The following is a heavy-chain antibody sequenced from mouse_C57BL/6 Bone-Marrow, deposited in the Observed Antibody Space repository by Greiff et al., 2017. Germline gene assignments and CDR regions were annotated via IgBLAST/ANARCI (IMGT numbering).Heavy chain of an antibody. CDR1: GYTFTSYG. CDR3: ARGSRYGSSSWFAY. Sequence: QVQLQQSGAELARPGASVKLSCTASGYTFTSYGISWVKQRTGQGLEWIGEIYPRSGNTYYNEKFKGKATLTADKSSSPAYMELSRLTSEDSAVYFCARGSRYGSSSWFAYWGQGTLVTDSA. J-gene: IGHJ3*01. D-gene: IGHD1-1*01. V-gene: IGHV1-81*01. CDR2: IYPRSGNT.